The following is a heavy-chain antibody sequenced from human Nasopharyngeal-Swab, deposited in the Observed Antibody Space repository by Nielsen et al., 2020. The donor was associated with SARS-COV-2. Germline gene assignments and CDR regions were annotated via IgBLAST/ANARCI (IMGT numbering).Heavy chain of an antibody. D-gene: IGHD3-22*01. V-gene: IGHV1-69*04. CDR1: GGTFSTYA. CDR2: IIPLFGIA. CDR3: AREAGDSSGYTLVFWDS. Sequence: SVKVSCKTYGGTFSTYAISWVRQAPGQGLEWMGRIIPLFGIANYAQKFQGRVTITAEKSTSTAYMELSSLRSEDTAVYYCAREAGDSSGYTLVFWDSWGQGTLVTVSS. J-gene: IGHJ4*02.